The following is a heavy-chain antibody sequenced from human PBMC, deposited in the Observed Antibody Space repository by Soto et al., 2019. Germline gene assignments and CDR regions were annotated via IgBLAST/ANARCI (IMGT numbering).Heavy chain of an antibody. CDR3: ARELDGIDV. V-gene: IGHV1-2*02. CDR2: INPNSGAT. J-gene: IGHJ6*02. CDR1: GYAFTDYY. Sequence: ASVKVSCKASGYAFTDYYLYWVRQAPGQGLEWMGWINPNSGATNYAQKFQGRFTISRDNAKNSLYLQMNSLRAEDTAVYYCARELDGIDVWGQGTTVTVSS.